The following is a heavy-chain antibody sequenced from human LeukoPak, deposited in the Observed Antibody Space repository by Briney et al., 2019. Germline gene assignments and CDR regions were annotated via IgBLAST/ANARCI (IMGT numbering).Heavy chain of an antibody. Sequence: GGSLRLSCAASGFTFSKYWMGWVRQAPGKGLEWVANIRQNGSGIAYVDSVEGRFTISRDDAQNSLYLEMNRLRVEDTAVYYCADPGVGYWGQGTLVTVSA. D-gene: IGHD2-8*01. J-gene: IGHJ4*02. V-gene: IGHV3-7*01. CDR3: ADPGVGY. CDR2: IRQNGSGI. CDR1: GFTFSKYW.